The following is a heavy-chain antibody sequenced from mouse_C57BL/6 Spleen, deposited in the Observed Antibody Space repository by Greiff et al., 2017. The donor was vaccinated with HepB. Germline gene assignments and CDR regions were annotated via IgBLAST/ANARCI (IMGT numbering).Heavy chain of an antibody. J-gene: IGHJ3*01. CDR1: GYTFTSYW. CDR3: ARGISSGFAY. Sequence: QVQLQQPGAELVMPGASVKLSCKASGYTFTSYWMHWVKQRPGQGLEWIGEIDPSDSYTNYNQKFKGKSTLTVDKSSSTAYMQLSSLTSEDSAVYYCARGISSGFAYWGQGTRVTVSA. V-gene: IGHV1-69*01. CDR2: IDPSDSYT.